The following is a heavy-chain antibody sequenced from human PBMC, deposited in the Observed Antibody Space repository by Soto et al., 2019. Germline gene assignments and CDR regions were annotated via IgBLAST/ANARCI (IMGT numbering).Heavy chain of an antibody. CDR2: VSANSGNT. CDR3: ATAGNYDSSGRDF. V-gene: IGHV1-18*04. CDR1: GFIFTHYA. D-gene: IGHD3-22*01. J-gene: IGHJ4*02. Sequence: ASMKISCNSLGFIFTHYASSWVPQAPGQGLEWMGWVSANSGNTNYAQKLQGRVTMTTDTSTSTAYMELRSLRSDDTAVYYCATAGNYDSSGRDFWGQGTLVTVS.